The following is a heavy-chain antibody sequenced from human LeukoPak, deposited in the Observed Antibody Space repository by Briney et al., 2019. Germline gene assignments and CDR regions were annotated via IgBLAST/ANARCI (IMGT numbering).Heavy chain of an antibody. V-gene: IGHV3-30*02. CDR3: ARGTTLNFDY. CDR1: GFSFSSYG. Sequence: GGSLRLSCAASGFSFSSYGMHWVRQAPGKGLEWVAFIRYDGTNKYYADSVKGRFTISRDNAKNSLYLQMNSLRAEDTAVYYCARGTTLNFDYWGQGTLVTVSS. D-gene: IGHD2/OR15-2a*01. J-gene: IGHJ4*02. CDR2: IRYDGTNK.